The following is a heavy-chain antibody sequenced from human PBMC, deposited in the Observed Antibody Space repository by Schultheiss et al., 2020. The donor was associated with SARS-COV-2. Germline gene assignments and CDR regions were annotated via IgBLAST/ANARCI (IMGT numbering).Heavy chain of an antibody. V-gene: IGHV3-21*01. J-gene: IGHJ4*02. CDR2: ISSSSSYI. Sequence: GESLKISCAASGFTFSSYSMNWVRQAPGKGLEWVSSISSSSSYIYYADSVKGRFTISRDNAKNSLYLQMNSLRAEDTAVYYCASQGRAVAGIDYWGQGTLVTVSS. CDR3: ASQGRAVAGIDY. D-gene: IGHD6-19*01. CDR1: GFTFSSYS.